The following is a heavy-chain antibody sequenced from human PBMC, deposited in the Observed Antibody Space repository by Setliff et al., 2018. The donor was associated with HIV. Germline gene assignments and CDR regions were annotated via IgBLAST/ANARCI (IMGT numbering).Heavy chain of an antibody. CDR2: VRFDGNDK. D-gene: IGHD1-26*01. Sequence: GGSLRLSCAASGIIFSNYGMHWVRQAPGKGLEWVAYVRFDGNDKYYRDSVKGRFTISRDNHKKTLSLQMNSLRVEDTAVYQCVRDRGSGSFAFDIWGQGTKVTVSS. J-gene: IGHJ3*02. CDR3: VRDRGSGSFAFDI. CDR1: GIIFSNYG. V-gene: IGHV3-30*02.